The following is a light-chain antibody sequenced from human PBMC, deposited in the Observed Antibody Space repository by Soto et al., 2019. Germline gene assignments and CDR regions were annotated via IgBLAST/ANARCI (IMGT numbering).Light chain of an antibody. V-gene: IGKV3-15*01. CDR3: QQGHNWPLT. Sequence: EIVMTQSPATLSVAPGERATLSCKASQSISSELAWYQQKPGQPPRLLIDSASTRVTGVPARFTGSGSGSEFTLTISGLQSEDFAVYYCQQGHNWPLTFGQGTRLEI. J-gene: IGKJ2*01. CDR1: QSISSE. CDR2: SAS.